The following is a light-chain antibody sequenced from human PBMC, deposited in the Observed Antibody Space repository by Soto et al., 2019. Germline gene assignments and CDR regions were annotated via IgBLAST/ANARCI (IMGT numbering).Light chain of an antibody. J-gene: IGLJ1*01. Sequence: QSVLTQPPSVAEAPRQRVTISCSGSSFNIGDNAVNWYQQFPGKAPKLLIYYDDLLPSGVSDRFSGSKSGTSASLVISGLQSDDEADYYCSAWDDTLNGFVFGPGTKVTVL. CDR1: SFNIGDNA. CDR3: SAWDDTLNGFV. V-gene: IGLV1-36*01. CDR2: YDD.